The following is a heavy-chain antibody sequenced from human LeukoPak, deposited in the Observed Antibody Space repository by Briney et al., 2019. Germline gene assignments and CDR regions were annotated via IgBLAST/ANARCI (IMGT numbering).Heavy chain of an antibody. J-gene: IGHJ4*01. CDR3: ARAGDYYDSSGYFYYFDY. CDR1: GFTFSSYA. Sequence: GGSLRLSCAASGFTFSSYAMHWVRRAPGKGLEWVAVISYDGSNKYYADSVKGRFTISRDNSKNTLYLQMNSLRAEDTAVYYCARAGDYYDSSGYFYYFDYWGHGTLVTVSS. CDR2: ISYDGSNK. V-gene: IGHV3-30-3*01. D-gene: IGHD3-22*01.